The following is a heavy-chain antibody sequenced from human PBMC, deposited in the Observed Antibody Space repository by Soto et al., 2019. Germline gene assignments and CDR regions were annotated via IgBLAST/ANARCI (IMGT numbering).Heavy chain of an antibody. J-gene: IGHJ6*02. V-gene: IGHV1-8*01. CDR1: FTSYD. CDR3: ARGPGSSDWRFSYYYMDV. D-gene: IGHD6-19*01. CDR2: MNPNSGNT. Sequence: QVQLVQSGAEVKKPGASVKVSCTFTSYDINWVRQANGQGLEWMAWMNPNSGNTRYAQKFQGRVTMTRNTSNFTAYMELSSLRSEDTAVYYCARGPGSSDWRFSYYYMDVWGQGTTVTVSS.